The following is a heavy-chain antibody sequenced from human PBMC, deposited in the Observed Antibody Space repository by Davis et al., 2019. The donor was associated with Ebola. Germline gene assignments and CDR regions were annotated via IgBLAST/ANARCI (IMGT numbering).Heavy chain of an antibody. D-gene: IGHD3-16*01. Sequence: MPSETLSLTCTVSGDSISSYQWTWIRQAPGKRLEWFGVIYHSGSTYYNPSLKSRVIMSIDTSKKQFSLRLGSVTAADTAVYHCARVRQWGGGNYFDFWGPGTLVTVSS. CDR3: ARVRQWGGGNYFDF. CDR2: IYHSGST. CDR1: GDSISSYQ. J-gene: IGHJ4*02. V-gene: IGHV4-59*01.